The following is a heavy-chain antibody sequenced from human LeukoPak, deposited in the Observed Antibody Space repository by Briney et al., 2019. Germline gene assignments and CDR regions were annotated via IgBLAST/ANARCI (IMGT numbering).Heavy chain of an antibody. V-gene: IGHV3-30*02. CDR3: AKNPLGGIWFDP. D-gene: IGHD6-13*01. CDR2: IRYDGSNK. J-gene: IGHJ5*02. CDR1: RFTFSNHY. Sequence: GGSLRLSCVASRFTFSNHYMSWVRQAPGKGLEWVAFIRYDGSNKYYADSVKGRFTISRDNSKNTLYLQMNSLRAEDTAVYYCAKNPLGGIWFDPWGQGTLVTVSS.